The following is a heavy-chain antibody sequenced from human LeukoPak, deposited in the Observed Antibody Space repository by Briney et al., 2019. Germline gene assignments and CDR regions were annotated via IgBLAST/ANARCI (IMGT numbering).Heavy chain of an antibody. J-gene: IGHJ3*02. D-gene: IGHD1/OR15-1a*01. CDR1: GYSFTRYW. V-gene: IGHV5-51*01. Sequence: GESLKISCKGSGYSFTRYWIGWVRQMPGKGLEWMGIIYPGDSDTRYSPFFQGQVSISADKSISTAFLQWSSLKASDTAMYYCARLRGRQTTDAFDIWGQGTMVTVSS. CDR2: IYPGDSDT. CDR3: ARLRGRQTTDAFDI.